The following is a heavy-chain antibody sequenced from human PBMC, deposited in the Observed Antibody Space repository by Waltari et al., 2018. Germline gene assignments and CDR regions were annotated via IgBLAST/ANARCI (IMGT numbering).Heavy chain of an antibody. CDR2: IYPGDSDT. CDR3: ARGLAIFGVPYDAFDI. D-gene: IGHD3-3*01. Sequence: EVQLVQAGAEVKKPGESLKISCKGSGYSFTSYWNGWVRQMPRKGLEWMGIIYPGDSDTRYSPSFQGQVTISADKSISTAYLQWSSLKASDTAMYYCARGLAIFGVPYDAFDIWGQGTMVTVSS. CDR1: GYSFTSYW. V-gene: IGHV5-51*01. J-gene: IGHJ3*02.